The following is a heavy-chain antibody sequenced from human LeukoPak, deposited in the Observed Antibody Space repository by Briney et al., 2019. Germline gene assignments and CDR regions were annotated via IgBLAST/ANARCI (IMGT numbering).Heavy chain of an antibody. CDR1: GGTFSSYA. CDR3: ARGPYSGDWHFDF. V-gene: IGHV1-46*01. Sequence: ASVKVSCKASGGTFSSYAISWVRQAPGQGLEWMGVINPSGGSTSYAQKFQGRVTMTRDTSTSTVSMELSSLRFEDTAVYYCARGPYSGDWHFDFWGQGTLDTVSS. CDR2: INPSGGST. J-gene: IGHJ4*02. D-gene: IGHD6-19*01.